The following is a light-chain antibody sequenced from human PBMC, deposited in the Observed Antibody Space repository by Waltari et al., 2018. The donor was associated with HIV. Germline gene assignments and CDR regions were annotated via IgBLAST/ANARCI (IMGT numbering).Light chain of an antibody. CDR1: HSIGSY. CDR3: QQTYGSPYT. Sequence: DIQMTQSPSSLSASLGDRVTITCRSSHSIGSYLNCYQQKLGKAPKLLIYGASTLQGGVTSRFSGSGSGTDFTLTISSLQPEDFAAYYCQQTYGSPYTFGQGSRLEIK. V-gene: IGKV1-39*01. CDR2: GAS. J-gene: IGKJ2*01.